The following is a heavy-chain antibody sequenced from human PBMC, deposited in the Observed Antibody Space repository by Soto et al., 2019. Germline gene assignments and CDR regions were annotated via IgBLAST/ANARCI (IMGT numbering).Heavy chain of an antibody. CDR1: GGTFSSYA. J-gene: IGHJ3*02. D-gene: IGHD2-21*02. V-gene: IGHV1-69*13. Sequence: SVKVSFKASGGTFSSYAISWVRQAPGQGLEWMGGIIPIFGTANYAQKFQGRVTITADESTSTAYMELSSLRSEDTAVYYCASPEQYCGGDCYSWAFDIWGQGTMVTVSS. CDR2: IIPIFGTA. CDR3: ASPEQYCGGDCYSWAFDI.